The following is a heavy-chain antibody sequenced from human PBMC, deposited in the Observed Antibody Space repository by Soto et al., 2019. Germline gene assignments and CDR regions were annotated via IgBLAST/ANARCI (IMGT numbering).Heavy chain of an antibody. J-gene: IGHJ6*02. V-gene: IGHV3-66*01. CDR1: GFTVSSNY. CDR3: ARDFWSGYSLSYYYGMDV. CDR2: IYSGGST. D-gene: IGHD3-3*01. Sequence: PGGSLRLSCAASGFTVSSNYMSWVRQAPGKGLEWVSVIYSGGSTYYADSVKGRFTISRDNSKNTLYLQMNSLRAEDTAVYYCARDFWSGYSLSYYYGMDVWGQGTTVTVSS.